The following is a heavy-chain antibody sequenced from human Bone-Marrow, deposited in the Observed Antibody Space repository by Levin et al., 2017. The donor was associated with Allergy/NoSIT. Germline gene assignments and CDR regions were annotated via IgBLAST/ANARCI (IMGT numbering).Heavy chain of an antibody. CDR3: ASGSGFRGYTYGAFYFAS. CDR2: ISSNSSYI. J-gene: IGHJ4*02. CDR1: GFTFNNYH. Sequence: PGGSLRLSCAASGFTFNNYHMNWLRQAPGKGLEWVASISSNSSYIFYADSVKGRFTISRDNAKNSLFLQMNSLTAEDTAVYYCASGSGFRGYTYGAFYFASWGQGTLVTVSP. D-gene: IGHD5-18*01. V-gene: IGHV3-21*01.